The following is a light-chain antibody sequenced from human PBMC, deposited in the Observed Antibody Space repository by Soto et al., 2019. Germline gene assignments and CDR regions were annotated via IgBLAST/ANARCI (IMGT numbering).Light chain of an antibody. V-gene: IGKV1-33*01. J-gene: IGKJ1*01. CDR1: HDIATY. Sequence: DIQMTQSQSSLSASVGNRVTITCHASHDIATYLNWYQQKPGKAPNLLIYDASNLETGVPSRFSGGGSGTHFTFTISNLQPEDIATYYCQQYDNLPPTWTFGQGTKV. CDR3: QQYDNLPPTWT. CDR2: DAS.